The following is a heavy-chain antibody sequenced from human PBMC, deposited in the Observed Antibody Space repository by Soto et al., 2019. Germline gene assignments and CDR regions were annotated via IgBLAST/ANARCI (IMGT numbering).Heavy chain of an antibody. CDR2: IYYTGNT. CDR1: GDSISSYY. J-gene: IGHJ5*02. CDR3: ARSGNNWFDP. Sequence: QVQLQGSGPGLVKPSETLSLTCSVSGDSISSYYWSWIRQPPGKGLEWIGYIYYTGNTNYNPSLKRRVTISLDTSRTHFSLKLTSVTPADTAVYYCARSGNNWFDPWDQGTLVTVSS. V-gene: IGHV4-59*01.